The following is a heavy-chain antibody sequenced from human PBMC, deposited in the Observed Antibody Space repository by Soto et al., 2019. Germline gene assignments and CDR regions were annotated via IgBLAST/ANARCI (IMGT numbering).Heavy chain of an antibody. J-gene: IGHJ4*02. CDR2: ISSSSSYI. D-gene: IGHD6-19*01. CDR1: GFTFSSYS. CDR3: AKGGRQWLVTSDFTY. V-gene: IGHV3-21*01. Sequence: GGSLRLSCAASGFTFSSYSMNWVRQAPGKGLEWVSSISSSSSYIYYADSVKGRFTISRDNAKNSLYLQMNSLRAEDTAVYYCAKGGRQWLVTSDFTYWGQGALVTVSS.